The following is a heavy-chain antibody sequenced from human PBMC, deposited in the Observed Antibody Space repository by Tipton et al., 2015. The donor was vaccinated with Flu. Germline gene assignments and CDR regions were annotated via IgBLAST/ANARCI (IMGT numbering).Heavy chain of an antibody. CDR3: ARSPSYSGSGIYPYYFDD. CDR2: INHSGST. D-gene: IGHD3-10*01. V-gene: IGHV4-34*01. J-gene: IGHJ4*02. CDR1: GGSFSGYY. Sequence: TLSLTCAVYGGSFSGYYWSWIRQPPGKGLEWIGEINHSGSTYYSPSLKSRATISADTSNNQLSLRLSSVTAEDTAVYYCARSPSYSGSGIYPYYFDDWGQGTLVTVSS.